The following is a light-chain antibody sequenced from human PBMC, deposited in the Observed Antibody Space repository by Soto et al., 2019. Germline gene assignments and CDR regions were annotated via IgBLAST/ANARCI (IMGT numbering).Light chain of an antibody. V-gene: IGKV3-20*01. J-gene: IGKJ1*01. CDR1: QSVSSSY. Sequence: DIVLTQSPGTLSLSPGDRATLSCRASQSVSSSYLAWYQQKPGQAPRLLIYGASSRATGIPDRFSGSGSGTDFTLTISRLEPEDSAVYYCQQCGISTWPFGQGTKVEIK. CDR3: QQCGISTWP. CDR2: GAS.